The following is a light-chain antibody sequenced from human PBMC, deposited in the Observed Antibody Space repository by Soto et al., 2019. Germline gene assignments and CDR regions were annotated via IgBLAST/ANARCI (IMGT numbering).Light chain of an antibody. V-gene: IGLV2-14*03. CDR3: SSYTTSTTDV. CDR2: DVS. J-gene: IGLJ1*01. CDR1: SSDVGAYNY. Sequence: QSALTQPASVSGSPGQSITISCTGTSSDVGAYNYVSWYQHHPGKAPKLMIYDVSNRPLGVSNRFSGSKSGNTASLTISGIQAEDEADYYCSSYTTSTTDVFGSGTKVTVL.